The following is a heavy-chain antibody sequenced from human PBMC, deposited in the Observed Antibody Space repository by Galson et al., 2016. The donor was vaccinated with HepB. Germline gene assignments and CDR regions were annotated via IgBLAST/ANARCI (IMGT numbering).Heavy chain of an antibody. D-gene: IGHD4-23*01. CDR3: ARSYGGYAFDI. CDR1: GGAISSNH. Sequence: SETLSLTCTVSGGAISSNHWSWIRQPPGKGLQWIGYIYYSGSTNYNPSLKSRVTISLDTSKSQFSLKVTSVTAADTAVYYCARSYGGYAFDIWGQGTMVTVSS. V-gene: IGHV4-59*01. J-gene: IGHJ3*02. CDR2: IYYSGST.